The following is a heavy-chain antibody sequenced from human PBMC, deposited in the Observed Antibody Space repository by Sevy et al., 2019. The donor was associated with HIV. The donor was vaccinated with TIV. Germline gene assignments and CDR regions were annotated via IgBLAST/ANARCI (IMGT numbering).Heavy chain of an antibody. Sequence: GGSLRLSCSASGFTFSSYAMHWVRQAPGKGLEYVSAISSNGGSTYYADSVKGRFTISRDNSKNTLYLQMSSLRAEDTAVYYCVKTYYDVVIAIISRAAFDIWGQGTMVTVSS. CDR1: GFTFSSYA. J-gene: IGHJ3*02. D-gene: IGHD2-21*01. CDR3: VKTYYDVVIAIISRAAFDI. V-gene: IGHV3-64D*06. CDR2: ISSNGGST.